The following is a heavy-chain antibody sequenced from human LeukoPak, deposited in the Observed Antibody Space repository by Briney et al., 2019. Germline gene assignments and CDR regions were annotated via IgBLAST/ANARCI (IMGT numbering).Heavy chain of an antibody. Sequence: PGGSLRLSCEASGVTFSSYVMSWVRQAPGKGPEWVSGISGSGGGTYYADSVKGRFTISRDNSKSTLYLQMNSLRAEDTAMYYCAARPLMPPRFDYWGQGTLVTVSS. D-gene: IGHD2-2*01. J-gene: IGHJ4*02. CDR2: ISGSGGGT. CDR1: GVTFSSYV. V-gene: IGHV3-23*01. CDR3: AARPLMPPRFDY.